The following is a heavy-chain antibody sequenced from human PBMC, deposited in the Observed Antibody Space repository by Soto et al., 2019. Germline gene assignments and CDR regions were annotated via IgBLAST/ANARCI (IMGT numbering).Heavy chain of an antibody. CDR2: INHSGST. CDR3: ASDAGAAAGTY. D-gene: IGHD6-13*01. J-gene: IGHJ4*02. V-gene: IGHV4-34*01. CDR1: GGSFSGYY. Sequence: SETLSLTCAVYGGSFSGYYWSWIRQPPGKGLEWTGEINHSGSTNYNPSLKSRVTISVDTSKNQFSLKLSSVTAADTAVYYCASDAGAAAGTYWGQGTLVTVSS.